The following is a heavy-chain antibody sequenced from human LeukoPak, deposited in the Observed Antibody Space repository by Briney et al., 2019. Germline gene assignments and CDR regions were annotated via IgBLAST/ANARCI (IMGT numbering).Heavy chain of an antibody. CDR2: IIPIFGTA. J-gene: IGHJ6*03. CDR3: ASSLIVGATDYYYYYMDV. CDR1: GGTFSSYA. D-gene: IGHD1-26*01. Sequence: GASVKVSCKASGGTFSSYAISWVRQAPGQGLEWMGGIIPIFGTANYAQKFQGRVTITTGESTSTAYMELSSLRSEDTAVYYCASSLIVGATDYYYYYMDVWGKGTTVTVSS. V-gene: IGHV1-69*05.